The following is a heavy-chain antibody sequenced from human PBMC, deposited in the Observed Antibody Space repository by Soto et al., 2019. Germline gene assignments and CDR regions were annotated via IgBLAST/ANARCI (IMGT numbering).Heavy chain of an antibody. J-gene: IGHJ2*01. V-gene: IGHV3-23*01. CDR1: GFTFSSYA. CDR2: ISSSGGIT. D-gene: IGHD2-21*02. Sequence: EVQLLESGGDLVQPGGSLRLSCAASGFTFSSYAMSWVRQAPGKGLEWVSAISSSGGITYYADSVKGRFTISRDNSKNTLYLQMNSLRVEDTAVYYCAKDRLHCGGDCYPGYFDLWGRGTLVTVSS. CDR3: AKDRLHCGGDCYPGYFDL.